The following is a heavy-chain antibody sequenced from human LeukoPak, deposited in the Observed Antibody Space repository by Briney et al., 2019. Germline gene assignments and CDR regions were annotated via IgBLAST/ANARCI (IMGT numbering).Heavy chain of an antibody. D-gene: IGHD3-10*01. CDR1: GYTFTGYY. CDR3: ARDLRYYGSGSYGY. J-gene: IGHJ4*02. V-gene: IGHV1-2*02. CDR2: INPNSGGT. Sequence: GASVKVSCKASGYTFTGYYMHWVRQAPGQGLEWVGWINPNSGGTNYAQKFQGRVAMTRDTSISTAYMELSRLRSDDTAVYYCARDLRYYGSGSYGYWGQGTLVTVSS.